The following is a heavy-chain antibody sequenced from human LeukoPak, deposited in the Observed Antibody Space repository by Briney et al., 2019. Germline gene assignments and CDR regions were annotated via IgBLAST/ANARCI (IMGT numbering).Heavy chain of an antibody. V-gene: IGHV1-18*01. CDR1: DYTFVSFG. CDR2: ISGYNGNR. Sequence: GASVKVSCXASDYTFVSFGITWVRQAPGQGLEWMGWISGYNGNRKIAQKFQGRVTLTTDSSTSTAYMELGNLKSDDTAVYFCARDHPPTGVLLWFGEPDYYYYYMDVWGKGTTVTVSS. J-gene: IGHJ6*03. CDR3: ARDHPPTGVLLWFGEPDYYYYYMDV. D-gene: IGHD3-10*01.